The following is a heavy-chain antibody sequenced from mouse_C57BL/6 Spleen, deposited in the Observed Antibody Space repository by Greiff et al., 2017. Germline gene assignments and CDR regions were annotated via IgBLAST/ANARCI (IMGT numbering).Heavy chain of an antibody. CDR3: ASSGYSNYLYYFDY. CDR2: ILPGSGST. J-gene: IGHJ2*01. D-gene: IGHD2-5*01. V-gene: IGHV1-9*01. Sequence: QVQLKESGAELMKPGASVKLSCKATGYTFTGYWIEWVKQRPGHGLEWIGEILPGSGSTNYNEKFKGKATFTADTSSNTAYMRLSSLTTEDSAIXYCASSGYSNYLYYFDYWGQGTTLTVSS. CDR1: GYTFTGYW.